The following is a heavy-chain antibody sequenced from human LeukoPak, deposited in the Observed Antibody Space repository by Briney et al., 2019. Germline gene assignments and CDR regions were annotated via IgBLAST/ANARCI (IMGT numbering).Heavy chain of an antibody. D-gene: IGHD6-13*01. CDR3: ARRYGSSLFDY. Sequence: GESLKISCKGSGYSFTSYWIGWVRQMPGKGLEWMGIIYPGDSDTKYSPSFEGQVTMSADKSISTAYLQWSSLKASDTAMYYCARRYGSSLFDYWGQGTLVTVSS. CDR2: IYPGDSDT. V-gene: IGHV5-51*01. J-gene: IGHJ4*02. CDR1: GYSFTSYW.